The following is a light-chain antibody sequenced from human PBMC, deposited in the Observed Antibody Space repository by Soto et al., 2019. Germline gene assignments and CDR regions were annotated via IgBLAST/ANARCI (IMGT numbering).Light chain of an antibody. J-gene: IGLJ1*01. CDR1: RSDIGSYNY. Sequence: QSVLTQPASVSGSPGQPITISCSGTRSDIGSYNYAAWYQQFPGKTPKILIYGVSNRPSGVSSRFSGSKSGNTASLTISGLQAEDEADYYCISYTGSSTSYVFGSGTKVTVL. CDR2: GVS. CDR3: ISYTGSSTSYV. V-gene: IGLV2-14*01.